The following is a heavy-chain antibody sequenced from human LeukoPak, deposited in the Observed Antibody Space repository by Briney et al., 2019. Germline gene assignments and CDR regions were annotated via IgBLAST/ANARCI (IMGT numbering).Heavy chain of an antibody. Sequence: GGSLRLSCAASGFTVSSNYMSWVRQVPGKGLEWVSVIYSGGSTYYADSVKGRFTISRDNSRNTLYLQMNSLRAEDTAVYYCARDNFGAYYYDSSGYYNDAFDIWGQGTMVTVSS. V-gene: IGHV3-66*01. CDR1: GFTVSSNY. D-gene: IGHD3-22*01. CDR2: IYSGGST. J-gene: IGHJ3*02. CDR3: ARDNFGAYYYDSSGYYNDAFDI.